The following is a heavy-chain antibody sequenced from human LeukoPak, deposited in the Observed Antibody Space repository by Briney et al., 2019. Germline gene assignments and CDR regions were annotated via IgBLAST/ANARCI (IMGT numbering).Heavy chain of an antibody. V-gene: IGHV4-59*01. CDR1: GGSISSYY. J-gene: IGHJ5*02. CDR3: VRDLHEPMIDNNWFGP. CDR2: ICYSGST. D-gene: IGHD3-22*01. Sequence: SETLSLTCTVSGGSISSYYWSWLRQPPGRGLEWIGYICYSGSTNYNPSLKSRVTISVDTSKNQFSLKLSSVNAANTAVYYCVRDLHEPMIDNNWFGPSGQGALVTVSS.